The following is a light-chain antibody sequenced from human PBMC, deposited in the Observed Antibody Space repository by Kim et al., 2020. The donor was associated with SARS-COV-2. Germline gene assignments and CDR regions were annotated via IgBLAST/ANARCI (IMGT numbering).Light chain of an antibody. CDR3: QQYGSSHGVT. J-gene: IGKJ2*01. Sequence: EIVLTQSPGTLSLSPGERATLSCRASQSVSSSYLAWYQQKPGQAPRLLIYGASSRATGIPDRFSGSGSGTDFTLTISRLEPEDFAVYYCQQYGSSHGVTFGQGTKLEI. CDR1: QSVSSSY. V-gene: IGKV3-20*01. CDR2: GAS.